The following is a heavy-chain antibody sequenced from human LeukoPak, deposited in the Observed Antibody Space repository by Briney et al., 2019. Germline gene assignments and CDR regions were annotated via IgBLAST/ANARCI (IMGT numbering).Heavy chain of an antibody. J-gene: IGHJ6*03. CDR2: ISSSSSYI. CDR3: ARAYDYVWGSYRYTDYYYYYMDV. V-gene: IGHV3-21*01. D-gene: IGHD3-16*02. CDR1: GFTFSSYS. Sequence: GGSLRLSCAASGFTFSSYSMNWVRQAPGKGLEWVSSISSSSSYIYYADSVKGRFTISRDNAKNSLYLQMNSLRAEDTAVYYCARAYDYVWGSYRYTDYYYYYMDVWGKGTTVTISS.